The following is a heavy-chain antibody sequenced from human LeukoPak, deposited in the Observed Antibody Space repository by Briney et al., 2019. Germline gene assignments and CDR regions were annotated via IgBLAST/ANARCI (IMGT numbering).Heavy chain of an antibody. CDR3: ARVLSGPSAANWFDP. D-gene: IGHD5-12*01. J-gene: IGHJ5*02. CDR2: MNPNSGNT. CDR1: GYTFTSYD. Sequence: ASVKVSCKASGYTFTSYDINWVRQATGQGLEWMGWMNPNSGNTGYAQKFQGRVTMTRNTSTSTAYMELSSLRSEDTAVYYCARVLSGPSAANWFDPWGQGTLVTVSS. V-gene: IGHV1-8*01.